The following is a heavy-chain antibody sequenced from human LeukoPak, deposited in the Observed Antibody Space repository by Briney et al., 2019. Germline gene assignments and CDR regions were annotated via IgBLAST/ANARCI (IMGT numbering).Heavy chain of an antibody. CDR1: GFTFSSYA. D-gene: IGHD1-14*01. CDR3: TSGVGTLDY. V-gene: IGHV3-23*01. Sequence: GGSLRLSCAASGFTFSSYAMSWVRQAPGKGLEWVSAISGSGGSTYYADSVKGRFTISRDNSKNTLYLQMNSLKTEDTAVYYCTSGVGTLDYWGQGALVTVSS. CDR2: ISGSGGST. J-gene: IGHJ4*02.